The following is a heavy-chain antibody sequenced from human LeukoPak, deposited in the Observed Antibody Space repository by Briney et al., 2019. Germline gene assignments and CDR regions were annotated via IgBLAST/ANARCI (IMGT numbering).Heavy chain of an antibody. V-gene: IGHV4-31*03. CDR3: ARLYCSSTSCYKNYCYGMDV. J-gene: IGHJ6*02. Sequence: SETLSLTCTVSGGSISSGGYYWSWIRQHPGKGLEWIGYIYYSGSTYYNPSLKSRVTISVDTSKNQFSLKLSSVTAADTAVYYCARLYCSSTSCYKNYCYGMDVWGQGTTVTVSS. D-gene: IGHD2-2*02. CDR2: IYYSGST. CDR1: GGSISSGGYY.